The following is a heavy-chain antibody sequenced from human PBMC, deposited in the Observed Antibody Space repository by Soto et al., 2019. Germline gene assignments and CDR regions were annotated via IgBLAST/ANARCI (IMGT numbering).Heavy chain of an antibody. J-gene: IGHJ6*02. CDR3: ARDGDIVLVPAAEALYGMDV. CDR1: GYTFTSYY. Sequence: GASVKVSCKASGYTFTSYYMHWVRQAPGQGLEWMGIINPSGGSTSYAQKFQGRVTMTRDTSTSTVYMELSSLRSEDTAVYYCARDGDIVLVPAAEALYGMDVWGQGTTVTVSS. D-gene: IGHD2-2*01. CDR2: INPSGGST. V-gene: IGHV1-46*01.